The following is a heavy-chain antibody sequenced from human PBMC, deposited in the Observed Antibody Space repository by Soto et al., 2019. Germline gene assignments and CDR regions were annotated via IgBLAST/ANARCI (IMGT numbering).Heavy chain of an antibody. CDR2: IYYSGST. CDR1: GGSIDSYY. V-gene: IGHV4-59*01. CDR3: ASDPLIGFPDY. Sequence: SETLSLTCTVSGGSIDSYYWSWIRQPPGKGLEWIGYIYYSGSTNYNPSLKSRVTISVDTSKNQFSLKLNSVTAAATAVYYCASDPLIGFPDYWGQGTLVTVSS. D-gene: IGHD2-15*01. J-gene: IGHJ4*02.